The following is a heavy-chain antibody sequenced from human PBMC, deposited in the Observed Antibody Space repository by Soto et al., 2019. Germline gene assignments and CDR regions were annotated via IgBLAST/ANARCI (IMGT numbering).Heavy chain of an antibody. J-gene: IGHJ3*02. CDR2: ISSSGSTI. Sequence: AGGSLRLSCAASGFTFSDYYMSWIRQAPGKGLEWVSYISSSGSTIYYADSVKGRFTISRDNAKNSLYLQMNSLRAEDTAVYYCARAAPSYWSGGSCYSGDAFDIWGQGTMVTVSS. CDR3: ARAAPSYWSGGSCYSGDAFDI. CDR1: GFTFSDYY. D-gene: IGHD2-15*01. V-gene: IGHV3-11*01.